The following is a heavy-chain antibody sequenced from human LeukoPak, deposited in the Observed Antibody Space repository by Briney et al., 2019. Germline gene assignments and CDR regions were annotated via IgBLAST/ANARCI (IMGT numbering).Heavy chain of an antibody. D-gene: IGHD6-19*01. CDR2: ISSRGDST. J-gene: IGHJ4*02. CDR1: GFIFSNYA. V-gene: IGHV3-23*01. CDR3: VKGPRPDITVAHTVEN. Sequence: PGRSLILSCAASGFIFSNYAMSWVRQVPGRDLEWVSTISSRGDSTYVADSVKGRFTISRDNSKNSLYLQMNTVRAEDTAVYYCVKGPRPDITVAHTVENWGQGTLVTVSS.